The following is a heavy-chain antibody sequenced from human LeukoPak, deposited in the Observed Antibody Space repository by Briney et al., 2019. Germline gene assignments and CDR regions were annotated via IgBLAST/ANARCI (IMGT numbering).Heavy chain of an antibody. CDR1: GYTFTSYG. CDR3: ARDSQQWLPRNDAFDI. V-gene: IGHV1-18*01. D-gene: IGHD6-19*01. Sequence: GASVKVSCKASGYTFTSYGISWVRQAPGQGLEWMGWISAYNGNTNYAQKLQGRVTMTTDTSTSTAYMELRSLRSDDTAVYYCARDSQQWLPRNDAFDIWGQGTMVTVSS. J-gene: IGHJ3*02. CDR2: ISAYNGNT.